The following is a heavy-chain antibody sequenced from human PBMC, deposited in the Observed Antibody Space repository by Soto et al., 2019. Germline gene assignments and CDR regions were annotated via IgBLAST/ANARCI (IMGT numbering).Heavy chain of an antibody. Sequence: SETLSLTCAVYGGSFSGYYWIWIRQPPGKGLEWIGEINHSGSTNYNPSLKSRVTISVDTSKNQFSLKLSSVTAADTAVYYCARGMRYYYGSGSYLPPLTDYWGQGTLVTVSS. J-gene: IGHJ4*02. CDR3: ARGMRYYYGSGSYLPPLTDY. CDR1: GGSFSGYY. D-gene: IGHD3-10*01. CDR2: INHSGST. V-gene: IGHV4-34*01.